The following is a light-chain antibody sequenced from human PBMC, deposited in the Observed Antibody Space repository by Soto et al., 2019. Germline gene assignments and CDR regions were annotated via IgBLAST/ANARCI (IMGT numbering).Light chain of an antibody. Sequence: EIVMTQSPATLSVSPGERATLSCRASQSVSSNLAWYQQNPGQAPGLLIYGASTRATGVPARFSGSGSGTEFTLSISSLQSEDFAVYYCQQYKNWPSITFGQGTRLEI. V-gene: IGKV3-15*01. CDR1: QSVSSN. CDR2: GAS. CDR3: QQYKNWPSIT. J-gene: IGKJ5*01.